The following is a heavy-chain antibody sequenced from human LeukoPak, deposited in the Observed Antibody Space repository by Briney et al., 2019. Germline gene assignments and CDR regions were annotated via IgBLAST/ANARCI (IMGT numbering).Heavy chain of an antibody. Sequence: SETLSLTCTVSGGSISSSSYYLGWIRQPPGKGLEWIGSIYYSGSTYYNPSLKSRVTISVDTSKNQFSLKLSSVTAADTAVYYCARVATYYYDSSGYSDYWGQGTLVTVSS. J-gene: IGHJ4*02. CDR2: IYYSGST. D-gene: IGHD3-22*01. CDR1: GGSISSSSYY. CDR3: ARVATYYYDSSGYSDY. V-gene: IGHV4-39*07.